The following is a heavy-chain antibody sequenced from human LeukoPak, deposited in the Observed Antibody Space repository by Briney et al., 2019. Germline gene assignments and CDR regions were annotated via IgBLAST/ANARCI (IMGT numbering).Heavy chain of an antibody. D-gene: IGHD6-13*01. J-gene: IGHJ4*02. CDR3: ARDRDSSSWHHNDY. CDR1: GYTFTGYY. V-gene: IGHV1-2*02. Sequence: GASVKVSCKASGYTFTGYYMHWVRQAPGQGLEWMGWINPNSGGTNYAQKFQGRVTMTRDTSISTAYMELSRLRSDDTAVYYCARDRDSSSWHHNDYWGQGTLVTVSS. CDR2: INPNSGGT.